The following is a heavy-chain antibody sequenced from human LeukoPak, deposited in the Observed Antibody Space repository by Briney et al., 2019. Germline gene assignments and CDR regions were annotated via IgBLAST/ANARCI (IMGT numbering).Heavy chain of an antibody. Sequence: GGSLRLSCAASGFIFSSFGMHWVRQAPGKGLEWVAFIRYDGNNKYFADSVKGRFTISRDNSKNTLYLQMNSPRAEDTAIYYCAKDRGDYTNWFDPWGKGTLVTVSS. V-gene: IGHV3-30*02. J-gene: IGHJ5*02. CDR1: GFIFSSFG. CDR2: IRYDGNNK. D-gene: IGHD4-17*01. CDR3: AKDRGDYTNWFDP.